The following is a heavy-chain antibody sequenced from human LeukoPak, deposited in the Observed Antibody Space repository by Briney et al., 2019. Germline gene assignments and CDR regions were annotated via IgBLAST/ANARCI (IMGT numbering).Heavy chain of an antibody. Sequence: GGSLRLSCEASGFTFKTYGMLWVRQAPGKGLEWRAVISYDERNKYYGDSVKGRFTISRDNSKNTLYLQMSSLRPEDTAVYYCANGAVYCTSPKYPTGSAPSCFAHWGQGTLVTVSS. CDR1: GFTFKTYG. CDR2: ISYDERNK. V-gene: IGHV3-30*18. D-gene: IGHD2-2*01. CDR3: ANGAVYCTSPKYPTGSAPSCFAH. J-gene: IGHJ4*02.